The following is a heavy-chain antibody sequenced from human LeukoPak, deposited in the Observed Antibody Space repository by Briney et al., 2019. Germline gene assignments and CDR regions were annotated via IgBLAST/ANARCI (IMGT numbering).Heavy chain of an antibody. J-gene: IGHJ5*02. D-gene: IGHD6-13*01. Sequence: RGGSLRLSCAASGFTFSSHEMNWVRQAPGKGLEWVAYISGSGSVIYYADSVRGRFTISRDNAKDSLYLQMNSLRAEDTAVYYCARELKTASGTWWFDAWGQGTLVTVSS. CDR3: ARELKTASGTWWFDA. CDR1: GFTFSSHE. V-gene: IGHV3-48*03. CDR2: ISGSGSVI.